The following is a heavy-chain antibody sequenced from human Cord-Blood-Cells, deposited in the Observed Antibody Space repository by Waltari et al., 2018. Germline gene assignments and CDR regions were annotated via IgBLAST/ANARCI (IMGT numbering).Heavy chain of an antibody. J-gene: IGHJ3*02. V-gene: IGHV1-69*01. CDR1: GGTFSSDS. Sequence: VQLVQSGAGVKKPGSSVKVYCKVTGGTFSSDSISWVRQAPGQGLEWMGGIIPIFGTSIYAQKFQGRVTITADESTSTAYMELSCLRSEDTAVYYCAREQGILNAFDIWGQGTMVTVSS. CDR3: AREQGILNAFDI. D-gene: IGHD2-15*01. CDR2: IIPIFGTS.